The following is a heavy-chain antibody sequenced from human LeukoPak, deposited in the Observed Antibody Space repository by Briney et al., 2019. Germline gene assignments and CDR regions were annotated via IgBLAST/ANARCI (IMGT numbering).Heavy chain of an antibody. CDR3: ARTSVDNWFDP. CDR1: GFTFSGYE. CDR2: ISSSGGTI. J-gene: IGHJ5*02. V-gene: IGHV3-48*03. Sequence: GGSLRLSCAASGFTFSGYEMNWVRQAPGKGLEWVSYISSSGGTIYYADSVKGRFTISRDNAKNSLYLQMDSLRAEDTAVYYCARTSVDNWFDPWGQGTLVTVSS.